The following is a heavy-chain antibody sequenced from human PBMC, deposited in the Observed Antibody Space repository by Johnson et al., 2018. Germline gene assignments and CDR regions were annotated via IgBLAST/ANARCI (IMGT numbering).Heavy chain of an antibody. CDR1: GGSFTYYY. CDR3: ARGQDYGSPCCGMDV. V-gene: IGHV4-34*01. J-gene: IGHJ6*02. CDR2: INHRGST. D-gene: IGHD4/OR15-4a*01. Sequence: QVQLQQWGAGLLKPSETXSLTCDVYGGSFTYYYWIWIRQAPGKGLEWLGGINHRGSTNYNPSLKSRVTVSLDASKKQFSPTLNSGRDADTGVYYRARGQDYGSPCCGMDVWGQGTTVTVS.